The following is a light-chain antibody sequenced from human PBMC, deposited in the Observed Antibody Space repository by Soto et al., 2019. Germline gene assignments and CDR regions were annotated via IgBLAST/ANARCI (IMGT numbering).Light chain of an antibody. CDR3: SSYTSSSTPVE. Sequence: QSALTQPASVSGSPGQSISISCTGTSSDVGGYNYVSWYQQHPGKAPKLMIYDVSYRPSGVSDRFSGSKSGNTASLTISGLQPEDEADYYCSSYTSSSTPVEFGGGTKLTVL. CDR2: DVS. V-gene: IGLV2-14*01. J-gene: IGLJ2*01. CDR1: SSDVGGYNY.